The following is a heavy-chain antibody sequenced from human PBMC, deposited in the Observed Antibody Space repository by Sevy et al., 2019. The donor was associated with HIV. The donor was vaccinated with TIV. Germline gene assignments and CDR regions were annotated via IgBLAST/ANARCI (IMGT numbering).Heavy chain of an antibody. J-gene: IGHJ4*02. Sequence: GGSLRLSCAASGFTFDDYAMHWVRQAPGKGLEWVSGISWNSGSIGYADSVKGRFTISRDNAKNSLYLQMNSLRAEDTALYYCGKELMVGATGGGFGYWGQGTLVTVSS. CDR2: ISWNSGSI. V-gene: IGHV3-9*01. D-gene: IGHD1-26*01. CDR3: GKELMVGATGGGFGY. CDR1: GFTFDDYA.